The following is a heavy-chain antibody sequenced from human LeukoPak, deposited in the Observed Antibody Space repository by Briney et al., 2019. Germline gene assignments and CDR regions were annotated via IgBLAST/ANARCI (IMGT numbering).Heavy chain of an antibody. Sequence: GESLKISCKGSRYSFTTYWIGWVRQMPGKGLEWMGIIYPGDSDTRYSPSFQGQVTISADKSISTAYLQWSSLKASDTAMYYCARQNGYSHGPIDYWGQGTLVTVSS. CDR3: ARQNGYSHGPIDY. CDR2: IYPGDSDT. CDR1: RYSFTTYW. V-gene: IGHV5-51*01. D-gene: IGHD5-18*01. J-gene: IGHJ4*02.